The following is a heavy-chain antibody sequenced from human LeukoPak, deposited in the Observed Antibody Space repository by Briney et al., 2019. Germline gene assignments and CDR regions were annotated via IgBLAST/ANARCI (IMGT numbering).Heavy chain of an antibody. Sequence: GGSLRLSCEVSGLTVSSNYMSWVRQAPGKGLEWVSVIYSGGNTYHADSVKGRFTISRDNSKNTLYLQMNSLRVEDTAVYYCARDRGSGWDPYFDYWGQGTLVTVSS. J-gene: IGHJ4*02. CDR3: ARDRGSGWDPYFDY. V-gene: IGHV3-53*01. CDR2: IYSGGNT. CDR1: GLTVSSNY. D-gene: IGHD6-19*01.